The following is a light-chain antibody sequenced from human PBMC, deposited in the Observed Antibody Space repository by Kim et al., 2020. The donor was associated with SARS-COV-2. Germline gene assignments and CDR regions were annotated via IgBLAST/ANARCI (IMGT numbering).Light chain of an antibody. CDR1: SLRSYY. CDR3: NSRDSSGNHV. J-gene: IGLJ3*02. Sequence: VALGQTVRITCQGDSLRSYYASWYQQKPGQAHVLVIYGKNNRPSGIPDRFSGSSSGNTASLTITGAQAEDEADYYCNSRDSSGNHVFGGGTQLTVL. CDR2: GKN. V-gene: IGLV3-19*01.